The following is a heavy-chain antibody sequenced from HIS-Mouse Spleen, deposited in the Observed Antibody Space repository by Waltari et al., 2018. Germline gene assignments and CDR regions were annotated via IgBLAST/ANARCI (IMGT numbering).Heavy chain of an antibody. D-gene: IGHD6-19*01. Sequence: QVTLKESGPVLVKPTETLTLTCTVSGFSLSNARMGVSWIRQPPGKALEVLEQIFSKDEKSYSTALKSRLTISKDTSKSQVVLTMTNMDPVDTATYYCARTKMGRIAVAGTEAFDIWGQGTMVTVSS. CDR3: ARTKMGRIAVAGTEAFDI. J-gene: IGHJ3*02. CDR2: IFSKDEK. V-gene: IGHV2-26*01. CDR1: GFSLSNARMG.